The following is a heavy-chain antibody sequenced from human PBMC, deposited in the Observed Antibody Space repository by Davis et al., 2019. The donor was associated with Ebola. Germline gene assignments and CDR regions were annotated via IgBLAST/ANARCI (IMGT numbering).Heavy chain of an antibody. J-gene: IGHJ5*02. D-gene: IGHD6-13*01. Sequence: MPSETLSLTCAVPGGSISSGGYSWSWIRQPPGKGLAWIGYIYHSGSTYYNPSLKSRVTISVDRSKNQFSLKLSSVTAADTAVYYCARGKPFGSSFWFDPWGQGTLVTVSS. CDR1: GGSISSGGYS. CDR2: IYHSGST. V-gene: IGHV4-30-2*01. CDR3: ARGKPFGSSFWFDP.